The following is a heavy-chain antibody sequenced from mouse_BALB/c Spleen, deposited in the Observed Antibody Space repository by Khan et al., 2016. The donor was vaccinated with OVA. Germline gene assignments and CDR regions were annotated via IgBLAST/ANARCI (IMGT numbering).Heavy chain of an antibody. V-gene: IGHV2-2*02. Sequence: QMQLEVSGPGLVQPSQSLSITCTVSGFSLTNYSLHWVRQSPGKGLEWLGVIWSAGSTDYNAAFISRLTIRKDNSRSQVFFKMNSLQPNDTAIYYCARRGYDYGRGALFAYWGQGTLVTVSA. CDR2: IWSAGST. D-gene: IGHD2-4*01. CDR3: ARRGYDYGRGALFAY. J-gene: IGHJ3*01. CDR1: GFSLTNYS.